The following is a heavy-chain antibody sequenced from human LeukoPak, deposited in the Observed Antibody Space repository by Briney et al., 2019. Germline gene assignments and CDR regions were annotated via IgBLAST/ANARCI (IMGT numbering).Heavy chain of an antibody. CDR3: AKGGDAYKVGNY. J-gene: IGHJ1*01. V-gene: IGHV4-39*07. CDR1: GDTIDTRHFY. Sequence: SETLSLTCIGSGDTIDTRHFYWTWIRQPPGKGLEWIGSIYYNLSTSYNPSLLSRGTISVETSKNQFSLRLTSVTAADTAMYYCAKGGDAYKVGNYWGPGTMVTVSS. D-gene: IGHD5-24*01. CDR2: IYYNLST.